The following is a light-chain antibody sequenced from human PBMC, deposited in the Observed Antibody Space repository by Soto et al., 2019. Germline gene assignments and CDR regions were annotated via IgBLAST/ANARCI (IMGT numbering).Light chain of an antibody. CDR1: QTIGSW. V-gene: IGKV1-5*01. CDR2: DAS. J-gene: IGKJ1*01. CDR3: QQYNSYSGM. Sequence: DIQMTQSPSTLSASLGDRVTVTFVASQTIGSWLAWYQQKPGRAPKLLIFDASSLESGVPSRFSGNGSGTEFTLTISGLQPDDFASYYCQQYNSYSGMFGQGTKVDIK.